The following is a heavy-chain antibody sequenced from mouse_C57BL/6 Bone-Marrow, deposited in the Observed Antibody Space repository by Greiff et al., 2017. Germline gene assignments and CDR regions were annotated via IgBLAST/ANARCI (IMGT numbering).Heavy chain of an antibody. CDR1: GFNIKDDY. CDR3: TTLRN. Sequence: EVQLKESGAELVRPGASVKLSCTASGFNIKDDYMHWVQQWPEQGLEWIGWIDPENGDTKCASKLQGKATITADTSSNTAYLQLSSLTSEDTAVYYCTTLRNWGQGTTLTVSS. V-gene: IGHV14-4*01. CDR2: IDPENGDT. J-gene: IGHJ2*01.